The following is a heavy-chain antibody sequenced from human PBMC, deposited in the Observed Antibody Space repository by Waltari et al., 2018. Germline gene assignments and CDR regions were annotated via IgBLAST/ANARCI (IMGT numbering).Heavy chain of an antibody. J-gene: IGHJ4*02. CDR1: VRTFSSYA. CDR3: AREGVAAGTMVSDY. CDR2: IIPSFGTA. D-gene: IGHD1-7*01. V-gene: IGHV1-69*14. Sequence: VQLVQSGAEVKKPGSSVKVSCEASVRTFSSYAISWVRQAPGQGLEWMGGIIPSFGTANYAQKFQGRVTITADKSTSTAYMELSSLRSEDTAVYYCAREGVAAGTMVSDYWGQGTLVTVSS.